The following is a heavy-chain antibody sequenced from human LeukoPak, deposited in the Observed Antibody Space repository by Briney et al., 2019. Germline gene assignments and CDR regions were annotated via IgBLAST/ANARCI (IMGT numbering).Heavy chain of an antibody. D-gene: IGHD3-22*01. CDR2: IYYSGST. CDR3: ASDRSGLSFCF. Sequence: SETLSLTCTVSGGSISSSSYYWGWIRQPPGKGLEWIGSIYYSGSTYNSSLKSRITISVDTSKNQFSLKLTSVTAADTAVYYCASDRSGLSFCFWGQGTLVTVSS. V-gene: IGHV4-39*01. J-gene: IGHJ4*02. CDR1: GGSISSSSYY.